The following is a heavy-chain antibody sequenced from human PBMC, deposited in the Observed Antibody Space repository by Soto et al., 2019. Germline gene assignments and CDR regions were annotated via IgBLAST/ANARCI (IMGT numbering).Heavy chain of an antibody. CDR3: TTEERLLWFGELLCWFDP. J-gene: IGHJ5*02. CDR1: GFTFSNAW. Sequence: GGSLRLSCAASGFTFSNAWMSWVRQAPGKGLEWVGRIKSKTDGGTTDYAAPVKGRFTISRDDPKNTLYLQMNSLKTEDTAVYYCTTEERLLWFGELLCWFDPWGQGTLVTGSP. V-gene: IGHV3-15*01. D-gene: IGHD3-10*01. CDR2: IKSKTDGGTT.